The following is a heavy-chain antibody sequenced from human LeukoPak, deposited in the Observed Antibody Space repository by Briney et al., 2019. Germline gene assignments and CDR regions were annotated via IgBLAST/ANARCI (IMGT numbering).Heavy chain of an antibody. J-gene: IGHJ5*02. CDR1: GGSFSGYY. CDR2: INHSGST. D-gene: IGHD1-1*01. CDR3: ARHDFTLRGRGFDP. V-gene: IGHV4-34*01. Sequence: SETLSLTCAVYGGSFSGYYWSWIRQPPGKGLEWIGEINHSGSTNYNPSLKSRVTISVDTSKNQFSLKLSSVTAADTAVYYCARHDFTLRGRGFDPWGQGTLVTVSS.